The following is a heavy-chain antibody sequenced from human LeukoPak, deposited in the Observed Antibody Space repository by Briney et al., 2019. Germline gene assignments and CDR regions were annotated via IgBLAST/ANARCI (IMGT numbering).Heavy chain of an antibody. D-gene: IGHD3-16*01. V-gene: IGHV3-33*01. Sequence: GGSLRLSCAASGFTFSSYGMHWVRQAPGKGLEWVAVIWYDGSNKYYADPVKGRFTISRDNSKNTLYLQMNSLRADDTAIYYCARNHQLGGHSYYYYGMDVWGQGTTVTVSS. CDR1: GFTFSSYG. CDR2: IWYDGSNK. CDR3: ARNHQLGGHSYYYYGMDV. J-gene: IGHJ6*02.